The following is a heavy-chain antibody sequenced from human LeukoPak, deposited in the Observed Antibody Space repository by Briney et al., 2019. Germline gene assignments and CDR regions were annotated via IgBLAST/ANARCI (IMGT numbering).Heavy chain of an antibody. Sequence: GGSLRLSCAASGFTFSSYAMSWVRQAPGKGLEWVAVISYDGSNKYYADSVKGRFTISRDNSKNTLYLQMNSLRAEDTAVYYCARVPVAGIKGDYFDYWGQGTLVTVSS. D-gene: IGHD6-19*01. V-gene: IGHV3-30*04. CDR3: ARVPVAGIKGDYFDY. CDR2: ISYDGSNK. CDR1: GFTFSSYA. J-gene: IGHJ4*02.